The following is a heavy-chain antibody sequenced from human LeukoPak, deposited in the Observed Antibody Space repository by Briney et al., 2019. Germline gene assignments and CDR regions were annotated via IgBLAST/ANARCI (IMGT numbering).Heavy chain of an antibody. CDR1: GFTVSSYA. V-gene: IGHV3-23*01. CDR3: ARDPVAPIKFDY. CDR2: ISGSGGST. Sequence: GGSLRLSCAASGFTVSSYAMSWVRQSPGKGLEWVSAISGSGGSTNYADSVKGRFTISRDNSKNTLYLQMNSLRAEDTAVYYCARDPVAPIKFDYWGQGTLVTVSS. D-gene: IGHD2-15*01. J-gene: IGHJ4*02.